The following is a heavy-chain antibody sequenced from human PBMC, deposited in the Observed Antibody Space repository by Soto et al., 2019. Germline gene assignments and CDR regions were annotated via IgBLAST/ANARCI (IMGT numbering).Heavy chain of an antibody. D-gene: IGHD3-3*01. J-gene: IGHJ4*02. V-gene: IGHV3-23*01. CDR1: GFIFNNYA. CDR3: TRGDFWSGHDY. CDR2: IRGAGGGT. Sequence: GGSLRLSCAASGFIFNNYAMSWVRQTPGQGLEWVSGIRGAGGGTNYTDSVKGRFIISRDNSKRTLYLHMSSLRGEDTAVYYCTRGDFWSGHDYWGQGALVTVSS.